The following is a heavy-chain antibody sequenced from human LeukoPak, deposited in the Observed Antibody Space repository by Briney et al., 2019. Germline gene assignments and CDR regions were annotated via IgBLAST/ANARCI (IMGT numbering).Heavy chain of an antibody. CDR2: ISGSGGST. V-gene: IGHV3-23*01. CDR1: GFTFSSYA. D-gene: IGHD2-2*01. CDR3: AKDAPVNIVVVPAANS. Sequence: GGSLRLSCAASGFTFSSYAMSWVRQAPGKGLEWASAISGSGGSTYYADSVKGRFTISRDNSKNTLYLQMNSLRAEDTAVYYCAKDAPVNIVVVPAANSWGQGTLVTVSS. J-gene: IGHJ4*02.